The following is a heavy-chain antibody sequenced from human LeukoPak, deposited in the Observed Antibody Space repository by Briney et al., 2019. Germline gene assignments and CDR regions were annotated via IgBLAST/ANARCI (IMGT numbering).Heavy chain of an antibody. D-gene: IGHD2-21*02. V-gene: IGHV3-43D*03. CDR1: GFTFDDYA. Sequence: GGSLRLSCAASGFTFDDYAMHWVRQAPGKGLEWVSLISWDGGSTYYADSVKGRFTISRDNSKNSLYLQMNSLRAEDTALYYCAKAAPSYCGGDCYLDYWGQGTLVTVSS. CDR2: ISWDGGST. J-gene: IGHJ4*02. CDR3: AKAAPSYCGGDCYLDY.